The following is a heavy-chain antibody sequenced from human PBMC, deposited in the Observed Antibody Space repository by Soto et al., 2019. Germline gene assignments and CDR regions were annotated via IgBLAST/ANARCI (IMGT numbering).Heavy chain of an antibody. D-gene: IGHD2-21*02. V-gene: IGHV3-23*01. CDR2: IIGSGAIT. J-gene: IGHJ4*02. Sequence: PGGSLRLSCVASEFTFNSYAMSWVRQAPGMGLEWVPSIIGSGAITYYADSVKGRFTISRDNSKSTLYLQMDSLRVEDTALYYCAKDARDTGGNSGIDYWGQGTLVTVSS. CDR1: EFTFNSYA. CDR3: AKDARDTGGNSGIDY.